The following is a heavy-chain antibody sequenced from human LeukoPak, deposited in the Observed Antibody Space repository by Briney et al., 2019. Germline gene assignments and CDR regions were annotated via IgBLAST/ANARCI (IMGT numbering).Heavy chain of an antibody. Sequence: GGSLRLSCAASGFTFNSYNMNWVRQAPGKGLEWVSCISRSSSYLYYADSVKGRFTISRDNAKNSLYLQMNSLRAEDTAVYYCAKDSSARRELLHYYYYYMDVWGKGTTVTVSS. CDR1: GFTFNSYN. CDR2: ISRSSSYL. J-gene: IGHJ6*03. CDR3: AKDSSARRELLHYYYYYMDV. V-gene: IGHV3-21*04. D-gene: IGHD1-26*01.